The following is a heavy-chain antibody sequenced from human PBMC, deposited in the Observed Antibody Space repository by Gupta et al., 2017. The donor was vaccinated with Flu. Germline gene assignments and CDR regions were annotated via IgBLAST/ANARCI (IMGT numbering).Heavy chain of an antibody. V-gene: IGHV4-39*01. J-gene: IGHJ4*02. CDR2: FFYSGSI. CDR3: ARQSLYYDIMNDHD. CDR1: GGSLSSSSYN. D-gene: IGHD3-9*01. Sequence: QLQLQESGTGLLKPSETLSLPCTASGGSLSSSSYNWGWIRQPPGKGLEWIGNFFYSGSIYYNPSLRSRLTISVDTSNNQFSLKLSSVTAADTAVYYCARQSLYYDIMNDHDWGQGILVTVSS.